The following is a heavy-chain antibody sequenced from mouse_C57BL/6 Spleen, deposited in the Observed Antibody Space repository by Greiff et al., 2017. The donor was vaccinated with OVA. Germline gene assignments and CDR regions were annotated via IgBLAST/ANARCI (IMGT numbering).Heavy chain of an antibody. D-gene: IGHD1-1*01. Sequence: EVMLVESGGGLVQPGGSLSLSCAASGFTFTDYYMSWVRQPPGKALEWLGFIRNKANGYTTEYSASVKGRFTISRDNSQSILYLQMKARRAEDSATYYCARYPHTVRYFDVWGTGTTVTVSS. V-gene: IGHV7-3*01. CDR2: IRNKANGYTT. CDR3: ARYPHTVRYFDV. CDR1: GFTFTDYY. J-gene: IGHJ1*03.